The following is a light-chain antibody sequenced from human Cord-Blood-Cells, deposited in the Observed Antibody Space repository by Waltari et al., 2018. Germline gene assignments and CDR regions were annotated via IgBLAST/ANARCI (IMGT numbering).Light chain of an antibody. J-gene: IGKJ4*01. CDR3: QQYGSSPT. CDR2: GAS. Sequence: EIVLTPSPGTLSLSPGERATLSCRGSQSVSSSYLAWYQQQPGQAPRLLISGASSRATGIPVRFSGSESGTDFTLTISRLEPEDFAVDYCQQYGSSPTFGGGTKVEIK. V-gene: IGKV3-20*01. CDR1: QSVSSSY.